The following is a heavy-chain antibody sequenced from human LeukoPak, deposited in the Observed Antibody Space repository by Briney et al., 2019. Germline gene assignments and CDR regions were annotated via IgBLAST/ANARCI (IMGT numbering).Heavy chain of an antibody. V-gene: IGHV3-11*04. D-gene: IGHD6-13*01. CDR1: GFTFSDYY. CDR3: TRRPYSSSWYYFDY. Sequence: GGSLRLSCAVSGFTFSDYYMSWVRQAPGKGLEWVSYISSSGSMLHYADSVEGRFTISRDNAKNSLHLQMSSLRVEDTAVYYCTRRPYSSSWYYFDYWGQGTLVTVSS. CDR2: ISSSGSML. J-gene: IGHJ4*02.